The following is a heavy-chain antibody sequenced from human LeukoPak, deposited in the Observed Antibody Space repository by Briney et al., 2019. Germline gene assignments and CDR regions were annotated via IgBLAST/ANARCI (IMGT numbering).Heavy chain of an antibody. J-gene: IGHJ4*02. CDR2: LYYTGST. CDR3: ARRGSSSWYDY. CDR1: GGSLTNYY. Sequence: PSETLSLTCTVSGGSLTNYYWTWLRQPPGKGLEWIGYLYYTGSTDYNPSLKSRVTISVDTSKNQFSLKLSSVTAADTAVYYCARRGSSSWYDYWGQGTLVTVSS. V-gene: IGHV4-59*12. D-gene: IGHD6-13*01.